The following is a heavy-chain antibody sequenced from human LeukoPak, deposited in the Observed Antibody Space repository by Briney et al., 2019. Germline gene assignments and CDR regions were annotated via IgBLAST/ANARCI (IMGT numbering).Heavy chain of an antibody. CDR1: GFTFSSYW. Sequence: PGGSLRLSCEASGFTFSSYWMSWVRQVSGKGLEWVANINEDGREIHYVDSVKGRFTISRDNGKNSLYLQMNSLRAEDTAVYYCARDAGIAVAGTVGYFDYWGQGNLVTVSS. V-gene: IGHV3-7*01. CDR3: ARDAGIAVAGTVGYFDY. D-gene: IGHD6-19*01. J-gene: IGHJ4*02. CDR2: INEDGREI.